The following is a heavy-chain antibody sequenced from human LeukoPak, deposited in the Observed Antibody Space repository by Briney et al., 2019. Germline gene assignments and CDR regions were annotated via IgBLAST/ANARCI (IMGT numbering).Heavy chain of an antibody. V-gene: IGHV1-69*04. Sequence: SVKVSCKASGGTFSSYAISWVRRAPGQGLEWMGRIIPILGIANYAQKFQGRVTITADKSTSTAYMELSSLRSEDTAVYYCARDDWNSGSSPFDPWGQGTLVTVSS. CDR2: IIPILGIA. CDR3: ARDDWNSGSSPFDP. D-gene: IGHD1-26*01. CDR1: GGTFSSYA. J-gene: IGHJ5*02.